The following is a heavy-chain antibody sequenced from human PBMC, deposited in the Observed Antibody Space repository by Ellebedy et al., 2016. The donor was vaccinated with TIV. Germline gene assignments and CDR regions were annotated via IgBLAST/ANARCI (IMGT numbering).Heavy chain of an antibody. J-gene: IGHJ2*01. Sequence: SETLPLTXAVYGGSFSGYYWSWIRQPPGKGLEWIGEINHSGSTNYNPSLKSRVTISVDTSKNQFSLKLSSVTAADTAVYYCARLPVSFDSVYWYFDLWGRGTLVTVSS. CDR2: INHSGST. CDR3: ARLPVSFDSVYWYFDL. D-gene: IGHD5/OR15-5a*01. CDR1: GGSFSGYY. V-gene: IGHV4-34*01.